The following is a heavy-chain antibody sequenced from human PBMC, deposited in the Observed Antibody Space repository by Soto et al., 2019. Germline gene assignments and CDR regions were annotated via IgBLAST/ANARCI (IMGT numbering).Heavy chain of an antibody. Sequence: GGFLRLSCGASGFNFSTYAMSRVGKETGKGKEWFSVITGSCGSTYYVDSVKGRFTISRDNAKNALYVQMNSLRAEDTAVYYCARDTSPVDYVAGIYYDALDVWGPVTMVTVPS. V-gene: IGHV3-23*01. CDR3: ARDTSPVDYVAGIYYDALDV. CDR1: GFNFSTYA. CDR2: ITGSCGST. D-gene: IGHD3-10*01. J-gene: IGHJ3*01.